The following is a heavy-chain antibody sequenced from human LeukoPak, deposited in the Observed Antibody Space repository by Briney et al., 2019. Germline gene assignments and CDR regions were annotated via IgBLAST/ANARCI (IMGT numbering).Heavy chain of an antibody. V-gene: IGHV3-33*01. CDR1: GIPFSSYG. Sequence: PGRSLRLSCAASGIPFSSYGMHWVRQAPGKGLEWVGVIWYDGSKKYYADFVKGRFTISRDNSKNTLSLQMSSLRVEDTAVYYCARWNQGHGLDVWGQGTTVTVSS. J-gene: IGHJ6*02. CDR2: IWYDGSKK. CDR3: ARWNQGHGLDV. D-gene: IGHD4-23*01.